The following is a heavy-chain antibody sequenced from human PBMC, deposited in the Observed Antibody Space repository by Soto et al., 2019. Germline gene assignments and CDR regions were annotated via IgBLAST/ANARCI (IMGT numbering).Heavy chain of an antibody. CDR3: ARLSSSSSFDF. CDR1: GDSISSGGYF. J-gene: IGHJ4*02. V-gene: IGHV4-31*03. Sequence: QVQLQESGPGLVKPSQTLSLTCTVSGDSISSGGYFWNWIRQHPGKGLEWIGLIYYTGSSCYNPSLRSRVTFPVDTSKNHFSLKLTSVTAADTAVYFCARLSSSSSFDFWGQGTLVTVSS. D-gene: IGHD6-6*01. CDR2: IYYTGSS.